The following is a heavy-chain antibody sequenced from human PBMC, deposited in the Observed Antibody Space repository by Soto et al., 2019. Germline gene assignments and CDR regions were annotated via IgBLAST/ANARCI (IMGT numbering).Heavy chain of an antibody. CDR2: ISHSGSA. CDR1: GGSISPYH. V-gene: IGHV4-59*12. D-gene: IGHD3-10*01. CDR3: TGLGDFSDAFDI. J-gene: IGHJ3*02. Sequence: QVQLQESGPGLVKPSETLSLTCTVSGGSISPYHRNWIRQPPGKGLQWIGYISHSGSATYNPSPKSRVTTSIDTSKSQFSLNLSSVTAADTAVYFCTGLGDFSDAFDIWGQGTLVTVSA.